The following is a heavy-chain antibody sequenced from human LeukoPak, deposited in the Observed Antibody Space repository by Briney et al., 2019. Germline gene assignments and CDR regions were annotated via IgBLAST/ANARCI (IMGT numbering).Heavy chain of an antibody. J-gene: IGHJ4*02. CDR1: GYTFTSYY. V-gene: IGHV1-46*01. CDR2: INPGGGST. CDR3: ARSIEATASFDH. Sequence: ASVKVSCKASGYTFTSYYMHWVRQAPGQGLEWMGIINPGGGSTNYAQKLQGRVTMTTDTSTDTAYMELRSLRSDDTAVYYCARSIEATASFDHWGQGTLVAVSS. D-gene: IGHD6-6*01.